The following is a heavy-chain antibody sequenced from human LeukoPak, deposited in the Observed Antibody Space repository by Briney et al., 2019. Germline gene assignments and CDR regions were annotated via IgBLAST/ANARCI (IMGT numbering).Heavy chain of an antibody. CDR2: IIPIFGTA. V-gene: IGHV1-69*13. CDR1: VGTFSSYA. D-gene: IGHD3-3*01. J-gene: IGHJ6*03. Sequence: ASVKVSRKASVGTFSSYAISWVRQAPGQGLEWMGGIIPIFGTANYAQKFQGRVTITADESTSTAYMELSSLRSEDTAVYYCARELDYDFWSGAPSYYYYMDVWGKGTTVTVSS. CDR3: ARELDYDFWSGAPSYYYYMDV.